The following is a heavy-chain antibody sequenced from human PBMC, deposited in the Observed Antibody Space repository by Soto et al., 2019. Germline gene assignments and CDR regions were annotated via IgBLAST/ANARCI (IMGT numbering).Heavy chain of an antibody. CDR2: INHSGST. J-gene: IGHJ3*02. V-gene: IGHV4-34*01. Sequence: SETLSLTCSVYGGSFSGYDGSWIRQTPGKGLEWIGEINHSGSTNYNPSLKSRVTISVDTSKNQFSLKLSSVTAADTAVYYCARPYRKQQLVRARLSAFDIWGQGTMVTVSS. CDR1: GGSFSGYD. CDR3: ARPYRKQQLVRARLSAFDI. D-gene: IGHD6-13*01.